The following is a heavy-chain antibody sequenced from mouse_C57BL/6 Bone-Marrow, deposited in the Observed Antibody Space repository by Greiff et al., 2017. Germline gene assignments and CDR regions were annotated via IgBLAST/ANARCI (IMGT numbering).Heavy chain of an antibody. V-gene: IGHV14-4*01. D-gene: IGHD1-1*01. CDR2: IDPENGDT. CDR3: TVYYGSSSWYFDV. J-gene: IGHJ1*03. CDR1: GFNIKDDY. Sequence: VQLQQSGAELVRPGASVKLSCTASGFNIKDDYMHWVKQRPEQGLEWIGWIDPENGDTEYASKFQGKATITADTSSNTAYLQLSSLTSEDTAVYYCTVYYGSSSWYFDVWGTGTTVTVSS.